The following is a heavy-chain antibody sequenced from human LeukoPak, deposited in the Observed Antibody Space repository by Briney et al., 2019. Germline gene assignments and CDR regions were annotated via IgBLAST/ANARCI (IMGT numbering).Heavy chain of an antibody. D-gene: IGHD6-13*01. CDR2: IYHSGST. Sequence: SSGTLSLTCAVSGGSISSTNWWSWVRQPPGKGLEWIGQIYHSGSTNYNPSLKSRVTISVDKSKNQFSLKLSSVTAADTAVYCCARVDTITAAGTIDYWGQGTLVTVSS. CDR3: ARVDTITAAGTIDY. CDR1: GGSISSTNW. J-gene: IGHJ4*02. V-gene: IGHV4-4*01.